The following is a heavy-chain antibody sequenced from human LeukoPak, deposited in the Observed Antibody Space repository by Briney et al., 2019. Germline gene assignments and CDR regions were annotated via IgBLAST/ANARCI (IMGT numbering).Heavy chain of an antibody. V-gene: IGHV3-30*02. Sequence: PGGSLRLSCAASGFTFSSYGMHWVRQAPGKGLECVAFIRYDGNNKYYADSVEGRFTISRDNSKNTLYLQMNSLRAEDTAVYYCVAAAQDFDYWGQGTLVTVSS. CDR3: VAAAQDFDY. CDR2: IRYDGNNK. CDR1: GFTFSSYG. J-gene: IGHJ4*02. D-gene: IGHD6-13*01.